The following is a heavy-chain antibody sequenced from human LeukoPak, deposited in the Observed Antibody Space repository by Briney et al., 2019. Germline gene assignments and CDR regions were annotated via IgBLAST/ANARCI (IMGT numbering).Heavy chain of an antibody. J-gene: IGHJ4*02. CDR2: INHSGSI. D-gene: IGHD3-22*01. CDR1: GESFSGYY. V-gene: IGHV4-34*01. CDR3: AGGKYDSGGYYLDY. Sequence: PSETLSLTCAVYGESFSGYYWSWIRQPPGKGLTWIGEINHSGSINYNPSLKSRVTISLDTSKSQFSLKLSSVTAADTAVYYCAGGKYDSGGYYLDYWGQGTLVTVSS.